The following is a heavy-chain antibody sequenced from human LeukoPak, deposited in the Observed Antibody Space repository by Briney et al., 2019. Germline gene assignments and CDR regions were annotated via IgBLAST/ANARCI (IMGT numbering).Heavy chain of an antibody. CDR3: AKESGKVDY. CDR1: GLNFDDSA. CDR2: ISADGGST. Sequence: GGSLRLSCVASGLNFDDSAMHWVRQAPGKGLEWVSLISADGGSTFSADSVKGRFSISRDNSKNFLYLQMNSLRSEDTAMYYCAKESGKVDYWGQGTLVAVSS. V-gene: IGHV3-43*02. J-gene: IGHJ4*02.